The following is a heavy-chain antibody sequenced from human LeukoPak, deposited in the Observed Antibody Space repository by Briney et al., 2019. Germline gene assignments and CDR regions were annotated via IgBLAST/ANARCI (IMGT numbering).Heavy chain of an antibody. Sequence: PSETLSLTCSVSGGSVSSGTYYWTWIRQPPGKGLEWIGYIYYSGSTNYNPSLKSRVTISVDTSKNQFSLKLSSVTAADTAVYYCASFSGYSYGFDYWGQGTLVTVSS. J-gene: IGHJ4*02. D-gene: IGHD5-18*01. V-gene: IGHV4-61*01. CDR1: GGSVSSGTYY. CDR3: ASFSGYSYGFDY. CDR2: IYYSGST.